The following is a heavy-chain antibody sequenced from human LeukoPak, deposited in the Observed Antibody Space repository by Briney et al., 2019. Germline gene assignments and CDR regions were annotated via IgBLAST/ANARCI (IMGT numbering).Heavy chain of an antibody. V-gene: IGHV5-51*01. CDR2: IHPGDSNN. D-gene: IGHD1-26*01. J-gene: IGHJ4*02. CDR3: ARALVGAATLSY. CDR1: GYSFTSYW. Sequence: GESPKISCKGSGYSFTSYWIGRVRQMPGKGLEWMGIIHPGDSNNRDSPSFQGQVTISADKSLSTAYLQWSSLKASDTAIYYCARALVGAATLSYWGQGTLVTVSS.